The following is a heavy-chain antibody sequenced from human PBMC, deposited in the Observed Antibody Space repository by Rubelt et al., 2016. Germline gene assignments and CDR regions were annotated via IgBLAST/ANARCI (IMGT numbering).Heavy chain of an antibody. Sequence: QVQLQESGPGLVKPSETLSLTCTVSGGSISSYYWSWIRQPPGKGLEWIGYIYYSGSTNYNPSLKSRFTISVDTVKNQFSLKLGSVTAADTAVYYCARNRGGAVAGIPGFDYWGQGTLVTVSS. D-gene: IGHD6-19*01. CDR1: GGSISSYY. J-gene: IGHJ4*02. CDR3: ARNRGGAVAGIPGFDY. CDR2: IYYSGST. V-gene: IGHV4-59*08.